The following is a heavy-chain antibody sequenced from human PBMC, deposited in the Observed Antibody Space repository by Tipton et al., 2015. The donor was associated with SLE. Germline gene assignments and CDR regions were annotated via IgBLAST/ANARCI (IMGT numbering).Heavy chain of an antibody. Sequence: SLRLSCTGSGFKFDGYAMHWVRQPPGKGLEWLSLISGDGGSTLYADSVKGRFTISRDNRKNPLFLQMNSLGTEDTALYYCAKDDGKYYHYGMDVWGQGTTVT. CDR2: ISGDGGST. CDR1: GFKFDGYA. D-gene: IGHD3-3*02. J-gene: IGHJ6*02. V-gene: IGHV3-43*02. CDR3: AKDDGKYYHYGMDV.